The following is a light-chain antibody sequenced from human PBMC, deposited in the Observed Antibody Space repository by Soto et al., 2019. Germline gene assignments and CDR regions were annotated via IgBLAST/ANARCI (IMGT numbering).Light chain of an antibody. CDR3: QQYGSSPLT. V-gene: IGKV3-20*01. Sequence: EIVLTMSPGTLSLSPRERATLSCMASQSVSSSYLAWYQQKPGQAPRLLIYGASSRATGIPDRFSGSGSGTDFTLTISRLAPEDFAVYYCQQYGSSPLTFGGGGKVDI. CDR2: GAS. CDR1: QSVSSSY. J-gene: IGKJ4*01.